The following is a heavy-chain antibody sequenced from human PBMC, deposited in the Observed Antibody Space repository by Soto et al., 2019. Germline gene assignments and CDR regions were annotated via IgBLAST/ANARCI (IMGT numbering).Heavy chain of an antibody. CDR3: ARGGYYYDSSGFPY. J-gene: IGHJ4*02. CDR2: IWYDGSNK. Sequence: GGSLRLSCAASGFTFSSYGMHWVRQAPGKGLEWVAVIWYDGSNKYYADSVKGRFTISRDNSKNTLYLQMNSLRAEDTAVYYCARGGYYYDSSGFPYWGQGTLVTVSS. CDR1: GFTFSSYG. V-gene: IGHV3-33*01. D-gene: IGHD3-22*01.